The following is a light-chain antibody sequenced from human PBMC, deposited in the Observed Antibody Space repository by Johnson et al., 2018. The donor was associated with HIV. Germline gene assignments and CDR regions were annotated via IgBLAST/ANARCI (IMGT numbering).Light chain of an antibody. CDR3: GTWDSNLSVYV. V-gene: IGLV1-51*02. Sequence: QLVLTQPPSVSAAPGQKVTISCSGSSSNIGNNYVSWYQQLPGTAPKLLIYENNKRPSGIPDRFSGSKSGTSATLGITGLPTGDEADYYCGTWDSNLSVYVFGTGTKVSVL. J-gene: IGLJ1*01. CDR1: SSNIGNNY. CDR2: ENN.